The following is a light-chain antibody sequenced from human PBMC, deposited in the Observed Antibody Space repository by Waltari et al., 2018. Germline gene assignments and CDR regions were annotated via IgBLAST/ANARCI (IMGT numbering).Light chain of an antibody. V-gene: IGKV3-11*01. CDR1: QSVSSY. Sequence: IVMTQSPATLSLSPGERATLSCRASQSVSSYLAWYQQKPGQAPRLLIYDASNRATGIPARFSGSGSGTDFTLTISSLEPEDFAVYYCQQRSNWPPVSLTFGGGTKVEIK. CDR2: DAS. CDR3: QQRSNWPPVSLT. J-gene: IGKJ4*01.